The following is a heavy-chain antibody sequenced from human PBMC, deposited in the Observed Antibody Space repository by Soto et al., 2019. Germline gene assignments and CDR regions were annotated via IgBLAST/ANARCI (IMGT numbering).Heavy chain of an antibody. CDR1: GFTFSSYW. V-gene: IGHV3-7*05. D-gene: IGHD6-13*01. J-gene: IGHJ6*02. Sequence: GGSLRLSCAASGFTFSSYWMSWVRQAPGKGLEWVANIKQDGSEKYYVDSVKGRFTISRDNAKNSLYLQMNSLRAEDTAVYYCARDRGIAAAGRSYYYYGMDVWGQGTTVTVSS. CDR3: ARDRGIAAAGRSYYYYGMDV. CDR2: IKQDGSEK.